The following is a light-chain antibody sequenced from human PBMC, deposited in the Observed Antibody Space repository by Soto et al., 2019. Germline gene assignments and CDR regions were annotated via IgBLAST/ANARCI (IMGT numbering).Light chain of an antibody. CDR3: HQYNNWPYT. V-gene: IGKV3-15*01. J-gene: IGKJ2*01. CDR1: QSVGAN. CDR2: GAS. Sequence: VMTQSPVTLSVSPGERATLSCRASQSVGANLAWYQQKPGQAPRLLIYGASTRATGIPARFSGSGSGTEFTLTISSLQSEDFAVYYCHQYNNWPYTFGQGTKLEIK.